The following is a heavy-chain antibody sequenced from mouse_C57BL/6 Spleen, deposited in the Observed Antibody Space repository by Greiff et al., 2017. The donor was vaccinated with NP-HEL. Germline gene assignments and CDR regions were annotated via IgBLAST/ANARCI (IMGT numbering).Heavy chain of an antibody. V-gene: IGHV1S81*02. CDR1: GYTFTSYW. Sequence: QVQLQQPGAELLKAGASVKMSCKASGYTFTSYWMHWVKQRLGQGLEWFAETNPTNGRTYYNEKFKSKATLTVDKSSSTAFMLLSGPTFEDYAVYYCARIKKIVATYVDYWGQGTTLTVSS. CDR3: ARIKKIVATYVDY. J-gene: IGHJ2*01. CDR2: TNPTNGRT. D-gene: IGHD1-1*01.